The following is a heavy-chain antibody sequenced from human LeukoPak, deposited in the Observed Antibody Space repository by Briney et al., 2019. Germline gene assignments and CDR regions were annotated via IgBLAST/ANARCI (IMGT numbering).Heavy chain of an antibody. J-gene: IGHJ4*02. Sequence: ASVKVSCKASGYTFTSYGISWVRQAPGQGLEWMGWISAYNGNTIYAQKLQGRVTMTTDTSTSTAYMELRSLRSDDTAVYYCARDRRDGYNWDYFDYWGQGTLVTVSS. V-gene: IGHV1-18*01. CDR1: GYTFTSYG. CDR2: ISAYNGNT. D-gene: IGHD5-24*01. CDR3: ARDRRDGYNWDYFDY.